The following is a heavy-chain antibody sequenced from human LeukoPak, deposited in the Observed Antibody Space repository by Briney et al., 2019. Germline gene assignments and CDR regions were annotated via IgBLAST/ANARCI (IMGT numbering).Heavy chain of an antibody. Sequence: NPSETLSLTCTVSGGSISSSNYYWVWIRQPPGKGLEWIGTIYYSGSSYNNPSLKSRVTISVDTSKNQFSLKLSSVTAADTAVYYCARGRGFWGYSSSWGGRYFDYWGQGTLVTVSS. CDR2: IYYSGSS. D-gene: IGHD6-13*01. V-gene: IGHV4-39*07. CDR1: GGSISSSNYY. CDR3: ARGRGFWGYSSSWGGRYFDY. J-gene: IGHJ4*02.